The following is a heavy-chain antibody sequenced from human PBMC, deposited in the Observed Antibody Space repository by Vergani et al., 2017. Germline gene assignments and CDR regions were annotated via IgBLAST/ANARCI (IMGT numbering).Heavy chain of an antibody. Sequence: QVQLQASGPGRVKPSQTLSLPCTMSGGSISAGYYFWSWLRPPAGKGLEWLGHISASGNASHSPSLKTRVSMSVDTSKNQFSLTVTSVTAADTAIYFCARRSGGFYSGGKVHPLRTAFDVWGHGTVVTVSS. CDR2: ISASGNA. CDR3: ARRSGGFYSGGKVHPLRTAFDV. D-gene: IGHD4-23*01. J-gene: IGHJ3*01. V-gene: IGHV4-61*02. CDR1: GGSISAGYYF.